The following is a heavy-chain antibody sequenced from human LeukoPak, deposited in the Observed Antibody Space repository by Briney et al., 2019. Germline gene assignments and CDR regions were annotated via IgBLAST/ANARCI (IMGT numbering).Heavy chain of an antibody. CDR3: ASPLLRNFDWLWGGDVFDI. CDR2: IRSDGSNI. Sequence: PGGSLRLSCAASGFPFSSYGMYWVRQAPGKGLEWVAFIRSDGSNIQYADSVKGRFTNSRDNSKSTLYLHMSSLRAEDTAVYYCASPLLRNFDWLWGGDVFDIWGLGTMVTVSS. V-gene: IGHV3-30*02. D-gene: IGHD3-9*01. CDR1: GFPFSSYG. J-gene: IGHJ3*02.